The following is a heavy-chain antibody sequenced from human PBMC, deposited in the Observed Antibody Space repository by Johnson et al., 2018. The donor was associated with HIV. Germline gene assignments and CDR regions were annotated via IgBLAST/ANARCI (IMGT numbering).Heavy chain of an antibody. D-gene: IGHD6-6*01. Sequence: VQLVESGGGLVQPGGSLRLSCITSGFTFDDYAMHWVRQAPGKGLEWVALISYDGSNKYYTDSVKGRFTISRANSKHTLSLQMNSLRAEDTAVYYCARDWLEGGSPSDDAFDICGQGTMVTVSP. V-gene: IGHV3-30-3*01. CDR2: ISYDGSNK. J-gene: IGHJ3*02. CDR3: ARDWLEGGSPSDDAFDI. CDR1: GFTFDDYA.